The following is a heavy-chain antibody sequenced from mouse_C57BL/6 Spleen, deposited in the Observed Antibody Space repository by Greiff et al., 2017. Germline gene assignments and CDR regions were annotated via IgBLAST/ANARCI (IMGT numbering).Heavy chain of an antibody. CDR2: INPNNGGT. J-gene: IGHJ4*01. CDR1: GYTFTDYN. D-gene: IGHD2-1*01. V-gene: IGHV1-22*01. CDR3: ASLYYGNYPYYYAMDY. Sequence: VQLQQSGPELVKPGASVKMSCKASGYTFTDYNMHWVKQSHGKSLEWIGYINPNNGGTSYNQKFKGKATLTVNKSSSTAYMELRSRTSEDSAVYYCASLYYGNYPYYYAMDYWGQGTSVTVSS.